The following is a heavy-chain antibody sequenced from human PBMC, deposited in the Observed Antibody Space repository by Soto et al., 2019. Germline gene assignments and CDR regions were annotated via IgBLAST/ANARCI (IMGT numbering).Heavy chain of an antibody. V-gene: IGHV1-69*13. D-gene: IGHD2-15*01. Sequence: ASVKVSCKASGGTFSYAISWVRQAPGQGLEWMGAIIPMFHTTHYAQKLQGRVTITADESTNTAYLELSRLRSEDTAVYYCAIRYCNGGSCHGGDYYYYGMDVWGQGTTVTVS. CDR3: AIRYCNGGSCHGGDYYYYGMDV. CDR1: GGTFSYA. CDR2: IIPMFHTT. J-gene: IGHJ6*02.